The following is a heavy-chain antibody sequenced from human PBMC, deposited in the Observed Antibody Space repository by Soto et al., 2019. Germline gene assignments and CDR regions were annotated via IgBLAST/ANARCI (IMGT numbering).Heavy chain of an antibody. CDR2: INHSGST. Sequence: SETLSLTCAVYGGSFSGYYWSWIRQPPGKGLEWIGEINHSGSTNYNPSLKSRVTISVDTSKNQFSQKLSSVTAADTAVYYCARRRILWFGEFYYYYYGMDVWGQGTTVTVSS. D-gene: IGHD3-10*01. CDR3: ARRRILWFGEFYYYYYGMDV. J-gene: IGHJ6*02. V-gene: IGHV4-34*01. CDR1: GGSFSGYY.